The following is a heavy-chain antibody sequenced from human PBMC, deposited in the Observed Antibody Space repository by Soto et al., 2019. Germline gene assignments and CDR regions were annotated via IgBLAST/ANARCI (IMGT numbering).Heavy chain of an antibody. J-gene: IGHJ4*02. CDR3: ARDWGGEGTFDY. V-gene: IGHV3-21*01. CDR1: GFTLSSYS. CDR2: ISSSSSYI. Sequence: EVQLVESRGGLVKPGGSLRLSCEASGFTLSSYSMNWVRQAPGKGLEWVSSISSSSSYIYYADSVKGRFTISRDNAKNSLYLQMNSLRAEDTAVYYCARDWGGEGTFDYWGQGTLVTVSS. D-gene: IGHD3-16*01.